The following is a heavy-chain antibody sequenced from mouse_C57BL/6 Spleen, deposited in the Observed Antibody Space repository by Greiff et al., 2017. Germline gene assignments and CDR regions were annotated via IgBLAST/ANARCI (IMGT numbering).Heavy chain of an antibody. V-gene: IGHV5-6*01. CDR3: SGQVIPDCNGSCFWYFDV. Sequence: EVQLVESGGDLVKPGGSLKLSCAASGFTFSSYGMSWVRQTPDKRLEWVATISSGGSYTYYPDNVKGRFTISRDNAKNTLYLQMSSLTSEDTAMXYCSGQVIPDCNGSCFWYFDVWGTGTTVTVSS. J-gene: IGHJ1*03. CDR1: GFTFSSYG. CDR2: ISSGGSYT. D-gene: IGHD1-1*01.